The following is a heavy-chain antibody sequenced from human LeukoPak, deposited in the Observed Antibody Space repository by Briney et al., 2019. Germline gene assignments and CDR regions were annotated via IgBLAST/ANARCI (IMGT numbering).Heavy chain of an antibody. J-gene: IGHJ6*03. CDR1: GFTFSSHS. Sequence: KSGGSLRLSCAASGFTFSSHSMNWVRQAPGKGLEWVSLITSGSSHIYYADSVNGRFTISRDNAKNSLYLQLNSLRAEDTAVYYCVRLGFCSGGSCYGYYYMDVWGKGTTVTVSS. CDR2: ITSGSSHI. CDR3: VRLGFCSGGSCYGYYYMDV. V-gene: IGHV3-21*01. D-gene: IGHD2-15*01.